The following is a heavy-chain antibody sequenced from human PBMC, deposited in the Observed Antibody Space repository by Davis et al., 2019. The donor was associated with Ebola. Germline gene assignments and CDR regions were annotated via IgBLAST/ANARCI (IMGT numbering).Heavy chain of an antibody. CDR2: INHSGST. D-gene: IGHD3-9*01. Sequence: SQTLPLTCAVYGGSFSGYYWSWIRQPPGKGLEWIGEINHSGSTNYNPSLKSRVTISVDTSKNQFSLKLSSVTAADTAVYYCARGRDIYPRRYYYYGMDVWGQGTTVTVSS. J-gene: IGHJ6*02. CDR3: ARGRDIYPRRYYYYGMDV. CDR1: GGSFSGYY. V-gene: IGHV4-34*01.